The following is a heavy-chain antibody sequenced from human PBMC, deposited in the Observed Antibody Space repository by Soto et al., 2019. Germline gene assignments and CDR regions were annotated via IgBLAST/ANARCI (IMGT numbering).Heavy chain of an antibody. V-gene: IGHV1-2*02. D-gene: IGHD2-21*02. CDR2: INPNSGGT. Sequence: ASVKVSCKASGYTFTGYYMHWVRQAPGQGLEWMGWINPNSGGTNYAQKFQGRVTMTRDTSISTAYMELSRLRSDDTAVYYCERACGGDCYSTGFGYWGQGTPVTVSS. CDR1: GYTFTGYY. CDR3: ERACGGDCYSTGFGY. J-gene: IGHJ4*02.